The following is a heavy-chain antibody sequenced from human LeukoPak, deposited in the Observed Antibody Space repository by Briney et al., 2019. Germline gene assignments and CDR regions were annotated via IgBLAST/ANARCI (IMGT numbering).Heavy chain of an antibody. J-gene: IGHJ4*02. CDR1: GYTFTSYG. D-gene: IGHD1-26*01. CDR2: ISAYNGNT. CDR3: ARDQDVRWELTPLNPLFDY. V-gene: IGHV1-18*01. Sequence: ASVKVSCKASGYTFTSYGISWVRQAPGQGLEWMRWISAYNGNTNYAQKLQGRVTMTTDTSTSTAYMELRSLRSDDTAVYYCARDQDVRWELTPLNPLFDYWGQGTLVTVSS.